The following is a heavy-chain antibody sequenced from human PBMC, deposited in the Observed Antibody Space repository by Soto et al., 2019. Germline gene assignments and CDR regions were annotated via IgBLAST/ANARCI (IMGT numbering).Heavy chain of an antibody. D-gene: IGHD3-22*01. V-gene: IGHV1-69*02. J-gene: IGHJ4*02. CDR3: ARGVDYYDSSGIYYFDY. Sequence: QVQLVQSGAEVKKPGSSVKVSCKASGGTFSSYTISWVRQAPGQGLEWMGRIIPILGIANYAQKFQGRVTITADKSTSTAYMELSSLRSEDTAVYYCARGVDYYDSSGIYYFDYWGQGTLVTVSS. CDR2: IIPILGIA. CDR1: GGTFSSYT.